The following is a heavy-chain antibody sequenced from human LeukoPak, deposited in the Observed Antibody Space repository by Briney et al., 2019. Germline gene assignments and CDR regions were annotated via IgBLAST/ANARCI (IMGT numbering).Heavy chain of an antibody. Sequence: ASVKVSCKVSGYTLTELSMHWVRQAPGKGLEWMGGFDPEDGETIYAQKFQGRVTMTEDTSTDTAYMELSSLRSEDTAVYYCATAFFRGGGPFAPGGRGTRFPVS. V-gene: IGHV1-24*01. CDR2: FDPEDGET. D-gene: IGHD3-3*01. J-gene: IGHJ5*02. CDR1: GYTLTELS. CDR3: ATAFFRGGGPFAP.